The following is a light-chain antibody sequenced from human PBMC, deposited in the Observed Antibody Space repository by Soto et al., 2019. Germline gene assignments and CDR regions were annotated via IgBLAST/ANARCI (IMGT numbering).Light chain of an antibody. J-gene: IGLJ1*01. CDR2: EVS. CDR3: NSYTSKSTGV. Sequence: ALTQPASVSGSPGQSITISCTGTSSDVGGYNYVSWYQQHPGKAPKLIIYEVSNRPSGVSNRFSGSKSGNTASLTISGLQAEDEADYYCNSYTSKSTGVFGTGTKLTV. CDR1: SSDVGGYNY. V-gene: IGLV2-14*01.